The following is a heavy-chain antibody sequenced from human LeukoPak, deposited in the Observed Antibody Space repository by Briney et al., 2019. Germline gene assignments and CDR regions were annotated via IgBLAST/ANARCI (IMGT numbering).Heavy chain of an antibody. J-gene: IGHJ4*02. V-gene: IGHV4-59*12. CDR3: ASTLGPYYDSSGYYPFDY. CDR2: IYYSGST. D-gene: IGHD3-22*01. Sequence: PSETLSLTCTVSGGSISSYYWSWIRQPPGKGLEWIGYIYYSGSTNYNPSLKSRVTISVDTSKNQFSLKLSSVTAADTAVYYCASTLGPYYDSSGYYPFDYWGQGTLVTVSS. CDR1: GGSISSYY.